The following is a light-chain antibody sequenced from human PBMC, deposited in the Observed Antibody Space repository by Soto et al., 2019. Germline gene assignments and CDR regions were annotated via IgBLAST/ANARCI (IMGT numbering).Light chain of an antibody. V-gene: IGLV1-51*01. J-gene: IGLJ1*01. Sequence: QAVLTQPHSVSAAPGQKVTISCSGSSSNIGNNYVSWYQQLPGTAPKLLIYDNNKRPSGIPDRFSGSKSGTSATLGITGLQTGDEADYYCGTWDSSLSAVFGTGTKLTVL. CDR1: SSNIGNNY. CDR2: DNN. CDR3: GTWDSSLSAV.